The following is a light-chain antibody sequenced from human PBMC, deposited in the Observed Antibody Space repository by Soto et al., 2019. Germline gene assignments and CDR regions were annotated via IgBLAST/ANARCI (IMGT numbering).Light chain of an antibody. CDR3: QQRSNWPPIT. V-gene: IGKV3D-20*02. J-gene: IGKJ5*01. CDR2: DAS. Sequence: EIVLTQSPGTLSLSPGERATLSCRASQSVSSSYLAWYQQKPGQAPRLLIYDASNRATGIPARFSGSGSGTDFTLTISSLEPEDFAAYYCQQRSNWPPITFGQGTRLEIK. CDR1: QSVSSSY.